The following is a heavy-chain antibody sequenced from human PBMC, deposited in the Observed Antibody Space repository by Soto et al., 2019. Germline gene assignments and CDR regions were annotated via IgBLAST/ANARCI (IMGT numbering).Heavy chain of an antibody. J-gene: IGHJ6*02. CDR1: RGSINYSY. D-gene: IGHD4-17*01. Sequence: KTSETLSLTCTVSRGSINYSYWTWIRQPPGKGLEWIGYISYTGSANYNASLKSRLTISVDTSKNQFSLKLSSVTAADTALYYCARVNYGDYYYGMDVWGQGTTVTVSS. CDR2: ISYTGSA. CDR3: ARVNYGDYYYGMDV. V-gene: IGHV4-59*01.